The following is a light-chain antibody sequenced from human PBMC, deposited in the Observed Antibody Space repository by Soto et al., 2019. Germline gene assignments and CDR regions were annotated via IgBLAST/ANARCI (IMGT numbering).Light chain of an antibody. J-gene: IGLJ3*02. CDR2: EVS. V-gene: IGLV2-14*01. Sequence: QSALTQPASVSGSPGQSITISCTGTSSDVGGYHYVSWYQQHPGKAPKLMIYEVSNRPSGVSNRFSGSKSGNTASLTISGLPAEDEDHYYCSSSTSPNTRVFGRGTKLTVL. CDR1: SSDVGGYHY. CDR3: SSSTSPNTRV.